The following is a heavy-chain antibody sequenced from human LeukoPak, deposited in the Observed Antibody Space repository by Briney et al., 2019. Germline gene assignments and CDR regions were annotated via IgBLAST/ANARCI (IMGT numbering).Heavy chain of an antibody. Sequence: GGSLRLSCAASGFTLSNYWMSWVRQAPGKGLEWVANIKEDGSEKYYVDSVKGRFTISRDNAKNSLYLQMNILRAEDTAVYYCARIVRSSSHFDYWGQGTLVTVSS. CDR3: ARIVRSSSHFDY. D-gene: IGHD6-6*01. J-gene: IGHJ4*02. CDR1: GFTLSNYW. V-gene: IGHV3-7*01. CDR2: IKEDGSEK.